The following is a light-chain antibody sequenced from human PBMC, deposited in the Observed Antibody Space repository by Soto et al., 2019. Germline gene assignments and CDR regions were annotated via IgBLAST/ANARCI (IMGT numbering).Light chain of an antibody. CDR2: DVS. J-gene: IGLJ1*01. CDR1: ASDVGGYSY. V-gene: IGLV2-11*01. Sequence: QSALTLPRSRSGSPDQPVTIPCTGTASDVGGYSYVSWYPQHPGKVRNLRIYDVSKWPSGVPDRFSGSKSGNTASLTISGLQAEDEGDSYCCSYAGSSTFVFGTGSKGTGL. CDR3: CSYAGSSTFV.